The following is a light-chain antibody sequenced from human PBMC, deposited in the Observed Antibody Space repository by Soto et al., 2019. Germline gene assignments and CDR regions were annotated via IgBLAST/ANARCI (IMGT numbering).Light chain of an antibody. V-gene: IGKV3-20*01. Sequence: EIVLTQSPGTLSLSPGERATLSSRASQSVSSIYLAWYQQKPGQAPRLLIYGASSRATGIPDRFSGSGSETDFTLTISRLEPEDFAVYYCQQYGSSSWTFGQGTKVEIK. CDR2: GAS. J-gene: IGKJ1*01. CDR1: QSVSSIY. CDR3: QQYGSSSWT.